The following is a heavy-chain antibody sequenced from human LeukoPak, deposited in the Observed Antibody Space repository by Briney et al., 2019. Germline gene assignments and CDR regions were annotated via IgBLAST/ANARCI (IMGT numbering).Heavy chain of an antibody. Sequence: KPSETLSLTCAVSGGSISSGSYYWSWIRQPAGKGLEWIGRIYTSGSTNYNPSLKSRVTISVDTSKNQFSLKLSSVTAADTAVYYCARDSGFGAFDIWGQGTMVTVSS. J-gene: IGHJ3*02. CDR2: IYTSGST. D-gene: IGHD3-22*01. V-gene: IGHV4-61*02. CDR1: GGSISSGSYY. CDR3: ARDSGFGAFDI.